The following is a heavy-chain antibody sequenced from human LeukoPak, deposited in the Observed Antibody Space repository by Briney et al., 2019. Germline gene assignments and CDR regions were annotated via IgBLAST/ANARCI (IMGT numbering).Heavy chain of an antibody. CDR2: IYNSGST. CDR3: ARQTGSGLFILP. D-gene: IGHD3/OR15-3a*01. V-gene: IGHV4-39*01. CDR1: GGSITSSTYY. Sequence: SETLSLTCTVSGGSITSSTYYWGWIRQPPGKGLEWIGSIYNSGSTYYTPSLKSRVTISVDTSKNQFSLKLTSVTAADTAVYYCARQTGSGLFILPGGQGTLVTVSS. J-gene: IGHJ4*02.